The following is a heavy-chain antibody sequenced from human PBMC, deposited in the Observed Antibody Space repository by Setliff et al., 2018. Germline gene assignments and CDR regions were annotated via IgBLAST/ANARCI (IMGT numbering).Heavy chain of an antibody. CDR1: GGTLSNSA. D-gene: IGHD3-22*01. CDR3: ARYYHDSRGFSYYFDY. Sequence: ASVKVSCKISGGTLSNSAISWVRQAPGQGLEWMGGIIPLLGTAKYAEKFQGRVTTTADESTSTAYMELSSLRSEDTAVYYCARYYHDSRGFSYYFDYWGQGTLVTVS. V-gene: IGHV1-69*13. J-gene: IGHJ4*02. CDR2: IIPLLGTA.